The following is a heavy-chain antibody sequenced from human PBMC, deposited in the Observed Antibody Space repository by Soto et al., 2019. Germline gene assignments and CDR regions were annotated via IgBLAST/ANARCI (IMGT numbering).Heavy chain of an antibody. CDR2: INPSGST. CDR3: ARAWGGVPDY. J-gene: IGHJ4*02. D-gene: IGHD3-16*01. V-gene: IGHV4-34*01. CDR1: GGSFSGYY. Sequence: QVQLQQWGAGLLKPSETLSLTCAVYGGSFSGYYWSWIRQPPGKGLEWIGAINPSGSTNYNPSLKSRVTIPVDTSKNQFSLKLSSVTAADTAVYYCARAWGGVPDYWGQGTLVTVSS.